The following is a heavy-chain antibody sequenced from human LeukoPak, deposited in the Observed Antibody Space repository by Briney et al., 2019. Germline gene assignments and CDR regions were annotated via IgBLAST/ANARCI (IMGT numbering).Heavy chain of an antibody. CDR3: ARDIVWFGELSTFDP. CDR1: GYTFTSYG. Sequence: ASVKVSCKASGYTFTSYGVSWVRQAPGQGLEWMGWISAYNGKTSYAQKLQGRVTMTTDTSTSTAYMELRSLRSDDTAVYCCARDIVWFGELSTFDPWGQGTLVTVSS. CDR2: ISAYNGKT. D-gene: IGHD3-10*01. J-gene: IGHJ5*02. V-gene: IGHV1-18*01.